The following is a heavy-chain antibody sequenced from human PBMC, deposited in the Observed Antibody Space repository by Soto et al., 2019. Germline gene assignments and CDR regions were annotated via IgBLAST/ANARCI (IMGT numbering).Heavy chain of an antibody. J-gene: IGHJ3*01. CDR3: AKDHGV. CDR1: GFTFSTYP. V-gene: IGHV3-23*01. Sequence: EVPLLESGGDLVQPGGSLRLSCAASGFTFSTYPMSWVRQAPGKGLEWVSAISGAGGSTYYADSVKGRFTISRDNSKNTLYLQMTSLTADDSAVYYCAKDHGVWGQGTMVTVSS. CDR2: ISGAGGST.